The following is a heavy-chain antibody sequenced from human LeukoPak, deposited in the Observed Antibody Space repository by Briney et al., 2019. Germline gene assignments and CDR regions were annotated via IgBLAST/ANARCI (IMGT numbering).Heavy chain of an antibody. J-gene: IGHJ3*02. CDR3: ASPRWGANAFDI. CDR1: GGSISSGCYY. Sequence: SETLSLTCTVSGGSISSGCYYWSWIRQHPGKGLEWIGYIYYSGSTYYNPSLKSRVTISVDTSKNQFSLKLSSVTAADTAVYYCASPRWGANAFDIWGQGTMVTVSS. V-gene: IGHV4-31*03. CDR2: IYYSGST. D-gene: IGHD1-26*01.